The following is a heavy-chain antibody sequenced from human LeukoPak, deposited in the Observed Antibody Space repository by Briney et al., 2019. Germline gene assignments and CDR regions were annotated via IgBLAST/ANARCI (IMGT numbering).Heavy chain of an antibody. CDR3: VKDSPGYYFDY. CDR2: VSWDGGTT. CDR1: GFKFDDYT. J-gene: IGHJ4*02. D-gene: IGHD2-15*01. V-gene: IGHV3-43*01. Sequence: GGSLRLSCAASGFKFDDYTMHWVREAPGKGLEWVSLVSWDGGTTYYTDSVKGRFTISRDNSKNSLYLQMNSLRTEDTALYYCVKDSPGYYFDYWGQGTLVTVSS.